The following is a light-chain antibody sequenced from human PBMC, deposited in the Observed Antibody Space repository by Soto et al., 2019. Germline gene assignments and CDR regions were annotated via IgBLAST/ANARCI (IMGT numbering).Light chain of an antibody. CDR3: QQNYSPPFT. J-gene: IGKJ3*01. CDR1: QTITRY. Sequence: DIQMTQSPSSLSASVGDRVTITCRASQTITRYLNWYQQKPGKAPKLLIYAASSLQSGVPSRFSGSGSETDFSLTISSLQPEDFATYYCQQNYSPPFTFGPGTPVDIK. CDR2: AAS. V-gene: IGKV1-39*01.